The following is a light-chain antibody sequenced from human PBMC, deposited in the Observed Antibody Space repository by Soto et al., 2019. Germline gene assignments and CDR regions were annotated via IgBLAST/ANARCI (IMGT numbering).Light chain of an antibody. Sequence: ALTQPASVSGSPGQSITFSCTGTSSDVGGYNYVSWYQHHPGKAPKLMIYEVSNRPSGVSNRFSGSKSGNTASLTISGLQAEDEADYYCSSYTSSSTRNVVFGGGTKVTVL. CDR1: SSDVGGYNY. CDR2: EVS. J-gene: IGLJ2*01. V-gene: IGLV2-14*01. CDR3: SSYTSSSTRNVV.